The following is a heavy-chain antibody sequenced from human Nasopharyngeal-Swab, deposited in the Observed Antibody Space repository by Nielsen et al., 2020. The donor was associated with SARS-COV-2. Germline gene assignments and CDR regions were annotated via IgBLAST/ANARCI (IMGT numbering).Heavy chain of an antibody. CDR2: LAHDSSNE. D-gene: IGHD4-17*01. CDR3: ARDAPAHYGAFY. V-gene: IGHV3-30*03. J-gene: IGHJ4*02. Sequence: GESLKISCAASGFTFSSFGMHLVRQAPGKGLEWVAFLAHDSSNEYYGDSVQGRFSISSDSSKNTLYLQMDSLRGEDTAVYYCARDAPAHYGAFYWGRGTLVTVSS. CDR1: GFTFSSFG.